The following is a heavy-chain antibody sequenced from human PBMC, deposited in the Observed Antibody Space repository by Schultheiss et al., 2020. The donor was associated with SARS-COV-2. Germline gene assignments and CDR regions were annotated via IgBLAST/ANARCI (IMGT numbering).Heavy chain of an antibody. CDR2: IYHSGST. D-gene: IGHD3-22*01. CDR3: ARSDYYDSSGSPDY. Sequence: SETLSLTCTVSGGSISSSSYYWGWIRQPPGKGLEWIGSIYHSGSTYYNPSLKSRVTISVDTSKNQFSLKLSSVTAADTAVYYCARSDYYDSSGSPDYWGQGTLVTVSS. CDR1: GGSISSSSYY. J-gene: IGHJ4*02. V-gene: IGHV4-39*01.